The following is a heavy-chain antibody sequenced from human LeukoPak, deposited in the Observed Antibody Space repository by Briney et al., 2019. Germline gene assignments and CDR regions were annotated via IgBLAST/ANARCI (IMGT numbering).Heavy chain of an antibody. CDR1: GFTFSSYE. D-gene: IGHD6-13*01. J-gene: IGHJ3*02. CDR2: ISSSGST. Sequence: PGGSLRLSCAASGFTFSSYEMNWVRQAPGKGLEWVSYISSSGSTYYADSVKGRFTISRDNSKNTLYLQMNSLRAEDTAVYYCAKVIAAVGISRVASAFDIWGQGTMVTVSS. V-gene: IGHV3-23*01. CDR3: AKVIAAVGISRVASAFDI.